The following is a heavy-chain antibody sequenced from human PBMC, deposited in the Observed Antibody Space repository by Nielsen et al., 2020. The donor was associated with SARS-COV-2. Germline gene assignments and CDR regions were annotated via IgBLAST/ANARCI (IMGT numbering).Heavy chain of an antibody. Sequence: KVSCKGSGYSFTSYWISWVRQMPGKGLEWMGRIDPSDSYTNYSPSFQGHVTISADKSISTAYLQWSSLKASDTAMYYCARHLRYIAVAGRPFDYWGQGTLVTVSS. CDR1: GYSFTSYW. CDR2: IDPSDSYT. J-gene: IGHJ4*02. V-gene: IGHV5-10-1*01. D-gene: IGHD6-19*01. CDR3: ARHLRYIAVAGRPFDY.